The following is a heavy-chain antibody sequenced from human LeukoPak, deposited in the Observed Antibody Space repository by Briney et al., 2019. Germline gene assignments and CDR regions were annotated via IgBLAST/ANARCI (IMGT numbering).Heavy chain of an antibody. J-gene: IGHJ3*02. CDR2: IYYSGST. V-gene: IGHV4-59*08. CDR3: AHLTMVRGVYDAFDI. Sequence: KSSETLSLTCTVSGGSISSYYWSWIRQPPGKGLEWIGYIYYSGSTNYNPSLKSRVTISVGTSKNQFSLKLSSVTAADTAVYYCAHLTMVRGVYDAFDIWGQGTMVTVSS. CDR1: GGSISSYY. D-gene: IGHD3-10*01.